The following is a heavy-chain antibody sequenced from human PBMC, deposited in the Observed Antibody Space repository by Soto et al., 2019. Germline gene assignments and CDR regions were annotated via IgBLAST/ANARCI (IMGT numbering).Heavy chain of an antibody. D-gene: IGHD6-13*01. V-gene: IGHV1-69*06. CDR1: GGTFSSYA. J-gene: IGHJ6*02. CDR3: ARPLSSSWYYGAYYGMDV. Sequence: ASVKVSCKASGGTFSSYAISWVRQAPGQGLEWMGGIIPIIGTANYAQKFQGRVTITADKSTSTAYMELSSLRSEDTAVYYCARPLSSSWYYGAYYGMDVWGQGTTVTVSS. CDR2: IIPIIGTA.